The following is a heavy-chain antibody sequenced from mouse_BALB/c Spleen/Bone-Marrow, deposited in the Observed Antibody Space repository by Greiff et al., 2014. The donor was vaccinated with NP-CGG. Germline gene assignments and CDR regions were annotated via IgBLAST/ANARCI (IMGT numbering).Heavy chain of an antibody. Sequence: EVQLQQSGPELVKPGASVKMSCKASGYTSTSCVIHWVKQKPGQGLEWIGYINPYNDGSKYNEKFKGKATLTSDKSSSTAYMELSSLTSEDSAVYFCARSGRQDWYFDVWGAGTTVTGSS. J-gene: IGHJ1*01. V-gene: IGHV1-14*01. CDR2: INPYNDGS. CDR1: GYTSTSCV. D-gene: IGHD2-12*01. CDR3: ARSGRQDWYFDV.